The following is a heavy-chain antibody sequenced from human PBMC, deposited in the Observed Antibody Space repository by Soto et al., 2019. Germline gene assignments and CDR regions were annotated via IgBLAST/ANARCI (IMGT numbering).Heavy chain of an antibody. CDR1: GFTVISNY. CDR2: IYSGGST. J-gene: IGHJ4*02. Sequence: EVQLVESGGGLVQPGGSLRLSCAASGFTVISNYMSWVRQAPGKGLEWVSVIYSGGSTYYADSVKGRFTISRDNSKNTLYLQMDSRRAEDTAVYYCARGAAEDFDYWGQGTLVTVSS. D-gene: IGHD6-25*01. V-gene: IGHV3-66*01. CDR3: ARGAAEDFDY.